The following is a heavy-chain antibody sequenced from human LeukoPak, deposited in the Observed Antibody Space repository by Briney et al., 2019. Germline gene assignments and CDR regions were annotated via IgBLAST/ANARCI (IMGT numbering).Heavy chain of an antibody. V-gene: IGHV1-46*01. Sequence: VASVKVSCKASGYTFTSYGISWVRQAPGQGLEWMGIVNPSSISASYAQKFQGRVTMTRDTSTSTVSMELSSLRSDDTAVYYCASVYQHGMDVWGQGTTVTVSS. CDR1: GYTFTSYG. J-gene: IGHJ6*02. CDR2: VNPSSISA. CDR3: ASVYQHGMDV. D-gene: IGHD2-2*01.